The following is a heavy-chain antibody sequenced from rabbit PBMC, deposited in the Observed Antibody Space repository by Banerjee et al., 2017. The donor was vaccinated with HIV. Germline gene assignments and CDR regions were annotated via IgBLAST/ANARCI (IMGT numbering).Heavy chain of an antibody. CDR3: ARDGPGGSYFAL. V-gene: IGHV1S40*01. J-gene: IGHJ4*01. CDR1: GFSFSSNYY. Sequence: QSLEESGGDLVKPGASLTLTCTASGFSFSSNYYMCWVRQAPGKGLEWIGCIGTGSGSTWYASWAKGRFTISKTSSTTVTLQMTSLTAADTATYFCARDGPGGSYFALWGPGTLVTVS. CDR2: IGTGSGST. D-gene: IGHD8-1*01.